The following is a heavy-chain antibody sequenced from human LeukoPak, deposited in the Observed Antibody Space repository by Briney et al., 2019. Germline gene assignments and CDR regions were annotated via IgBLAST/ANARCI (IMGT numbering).Heavy chain of an antibody. CDR3: ASGSIFRGIIPFDP. CDR1: GVSTSSVGYY. Sequence: SETLSLTCTVSGVSTSSVGYYWTWIRQHPGKGLEWIAYIYYTGSTYYNPSLEGRVSISVDTSENQFSLNLTSVTAADTAVYFCASGSIFRGIIPFDPWGQGTLVTVSS. CDR2: IYYTGST. V-gene: IGHV4-31*03. D-gene: IGHD3-16*02. J-gene: IGHJ5*02.